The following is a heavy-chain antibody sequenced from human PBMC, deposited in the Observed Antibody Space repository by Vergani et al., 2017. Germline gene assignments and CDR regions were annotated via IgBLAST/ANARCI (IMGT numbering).Heavy chain of an antibody. J-gene: IGHJ4*02. V-gene: IGHV4-39*07. CDR1: GGSISSSTYS. D-gene: IGHD4-11*01. CDR2: IYYSGGT. Sequence: QLQLQESGPGLVKPSETLSLTCTVSGGSISSSTYSWGWVRQPPGKGLEWIGSIYYSGGTYYHPSLKSRVTISVDTSKNQSSLRLSSVTAAETAVYYCASLATVTTYFDCWGQGTLVAVSS. CDR3: ASLATVTTYFDC.